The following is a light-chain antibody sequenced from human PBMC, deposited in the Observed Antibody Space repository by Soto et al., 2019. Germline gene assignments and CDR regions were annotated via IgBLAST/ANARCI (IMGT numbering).Light chain of an antibody. CDR2: EVS. V-gene: IGLV2-14*01. J-gene: IGLJ1*01. CDR1: SSDVGAYNY. CDR3: SSLTTSFTYV. Sequence: QSVLTQPASVSGSPGQSVTISCTGTSSDVGAYNYVSWYQLHPGKAPKLLISEVSNRPSGVSDRFSGSKSGNTASLTISGLQAEDEADYYCSSLTTSFTYVFGTGTKVTVL.